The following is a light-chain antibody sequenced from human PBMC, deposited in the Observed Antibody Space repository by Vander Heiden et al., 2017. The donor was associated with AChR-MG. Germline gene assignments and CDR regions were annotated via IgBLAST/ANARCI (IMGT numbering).Light chain of an antibody. CDR3: QHYNNWPLT. Sequence: IAMTQSPATLSVSPGERATLSCRASQSVSSYLAWYQQKPGQAPRLLIYGASTRATGIPARFSGSGSGTEFTLTISSLQSEDFAVYYCQHYNNWPLTFGQRTKVEIK. CDR2: GAS. CDR1: QSVSSY. V-gene: IGKV3-15*01. J-gene: IGKJ1*01.